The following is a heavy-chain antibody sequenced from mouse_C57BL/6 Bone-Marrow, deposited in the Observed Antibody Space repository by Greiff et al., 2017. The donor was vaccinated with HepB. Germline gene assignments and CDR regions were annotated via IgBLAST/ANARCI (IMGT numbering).Heavy chain of an antibody. CDR1: GYTFTSYW. CDR2: IHPNSGST. CDR3: TTEYDYGGAWFAY. V-gene: IGHV1-64*01. J-gene: IGHJ3*01. D-gene: IGHD2-4*01. Sequence: QVQLQQPGAELVKPGASVKLSCKASGYTFTSYWMHWVKQRPGQGLEWIGMIHPNSGSTNYNEKFKSKATLTVDKSSSTAYMQLSSLTSEDTAVYYCTTEYDYGGAWFAYWGQGTLVTVSA.